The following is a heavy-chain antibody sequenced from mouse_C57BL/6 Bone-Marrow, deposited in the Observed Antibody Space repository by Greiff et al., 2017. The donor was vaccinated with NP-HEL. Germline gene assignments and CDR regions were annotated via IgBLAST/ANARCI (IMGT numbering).Heavy chain of an antibody. Sequence: EVKLQESGPELVKPGASVKMSCKASGYTFTDYNMHWVKQSHGKSLEWIGYINPNNGGTSYNQKFKGKATLTVNKSSSTAYMELRSLTSEDSAVYYCARGYYGPVYYFDYWGQGTTLTVSS. J-gene: IGHJ2*01. CDR3: ARGYYGPVYYFDY. V-gene: IGHV1-22*01. CDR1: GYTFTDYN. CDR2: INPNNGGT. D-gene: IGHD1-1*01.